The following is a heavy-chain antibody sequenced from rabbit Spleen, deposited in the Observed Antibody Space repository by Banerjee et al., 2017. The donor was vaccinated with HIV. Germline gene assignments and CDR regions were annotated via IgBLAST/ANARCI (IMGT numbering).Heavy chain of an antibody. V-gene: IGHV1S43*01. D-gene: IGHD4-2*01. Sequence: QEQLEESAGGLVQPGGSLKLSCKASGFTLSSYYMNWVRQAPGKGLEWIGYIDPVFGITYYANWVNGRFTISKTSLSTVDLKMTSLTAADTATYFCARDLAGYVGFGYISYLDLWGPGTLVTVS. J-gene: IGHJ6*01. CDR3: ARDLAGYVGFGYISYLDL. CDR1: GFTLSSYY. CDR2: IDPVFGIT.